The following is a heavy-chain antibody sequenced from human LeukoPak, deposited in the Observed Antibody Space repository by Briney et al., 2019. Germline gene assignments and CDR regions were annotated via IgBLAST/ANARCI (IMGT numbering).Heavy chain of an antibody. CDR2: MYNSGST. CDR1: GGSISGSY. V-gene: IGHV4-59*12. Sequence: PSETLSLTCTVSGGSISGSYWSWIRQPPGTGLEWIAYMYNSGSTNYNPSLKSRVTMSVDTSKNQSSLKLSSVTAADTAVYYCASTRFDAFDIWGQGTMVTVSS. J-gene: IGHJ3*02. CDR3: ASTRFDAFDI.